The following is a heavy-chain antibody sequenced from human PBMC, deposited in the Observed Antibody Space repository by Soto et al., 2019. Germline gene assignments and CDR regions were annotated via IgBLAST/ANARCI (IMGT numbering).Heavy chain of an antibody. V-gene: IGHV3-21*01. CDR1: GFTFSSYS. J-gene: IGHJ6*02. CDR2: ISSSSSYI. Sequence: EVQLVESGGGLVKPGGSLRLSCEAYGFTFSSYSMNWVRQAPGEGLEWVSSISSSSSYIYYADSLKGRFTISRDNAKNSLYMQRNSLRAEDTAVYYCAREDLVVPTAMDGWGQGTTVTVSS. CDR3: AREDLVVPTAMDG. D-gene: IGHD2-21*01.